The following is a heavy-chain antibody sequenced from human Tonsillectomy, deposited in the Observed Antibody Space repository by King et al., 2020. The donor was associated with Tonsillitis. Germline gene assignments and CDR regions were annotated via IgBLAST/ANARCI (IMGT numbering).Heavy chain of an antibody. D-gene: IGHD5-18*01. CDR3: ARERLQLCDY. CDR1: GFTFSTYA. J-gene: IGHJ4*02. Sequence: VQLVESGGGVVQPGRSLRLSCAASGFTFSTYAMHWVRQAPGKGLEWVAVISYDGNNLYHTDSVKGRFTISRDNSKNTLYLQMNSLRPEDTAVYYCARERLQLCDYWSQGTLVTVSS. CDR2: ISYDGNNL. V-gene: IGHV3-30-3*01.